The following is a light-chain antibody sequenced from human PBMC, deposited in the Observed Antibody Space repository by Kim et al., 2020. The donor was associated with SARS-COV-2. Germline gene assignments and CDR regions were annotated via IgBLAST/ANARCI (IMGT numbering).Light chain of an antibody. V-gene: IGKV4-1*01. CDR3: QQYYNIPLT. Sequence: ATITCRSSQTILNNATNKNYLVWYQQKPGQPPNVLIYWASVRKSGVPDRFSGSGSGTHFTLTINNLQAEDVALYSCQQYYNIPLTFGGGTKVDIK. CDR1: QTILNNATNKNY. CDR2: WAS. J-gene: IGKJ4*01.